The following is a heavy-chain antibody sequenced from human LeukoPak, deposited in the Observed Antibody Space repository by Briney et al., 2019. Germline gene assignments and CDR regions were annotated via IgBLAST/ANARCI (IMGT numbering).Heavy chain of an antibody. J-gene: IGHJ6*02. Sequence: GGSLRLSCAASGFTFSSYGMHWVRQAPGKGLEWVAVIWCDGSNKYYADSVKGRFTISRDNSKNTLYLQMNSLRAEDTAVYYCARDPYYDFWSGSYLPYYYYGMDVWGQGTTVTVSS. D-gene: IGHD3-3*01. CDR1: GFTFSSYG. CDR3: ARDPYYDFWSGSYLPYYYYGMDV. CDR2: IWCDGSNK. V-gene: IGHV3-33*01.